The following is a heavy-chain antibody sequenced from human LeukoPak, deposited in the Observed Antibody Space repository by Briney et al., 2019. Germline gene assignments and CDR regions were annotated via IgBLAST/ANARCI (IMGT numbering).Heavy chain of an antibody. Sequence: SETLSLTCAVYGGSFSGYYWSWIRQPPGKGLEWIGEINHSGSTNYNPSLKSRVTISVDTSKNQFSLKLSSVTAADTAVYYCARGSRHYYYYGMDVWGQGTTVAVSS. CDR1: GGSFSGYY. V-gene: IGHV4-34*01. J-gene: IGHJ6*02. CDR2: INHSGST. CDR3: ARGSRHYYYYGMDV.